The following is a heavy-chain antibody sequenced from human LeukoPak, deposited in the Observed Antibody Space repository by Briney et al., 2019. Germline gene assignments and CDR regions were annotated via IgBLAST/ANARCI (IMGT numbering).Heavy chain of an antibody. D-gene: IGHD1-26*01. CDR3: ARDIETST. CDR2: ISFSGDNT. Sequence: TGGSLRLSCAASGFTFRDSAMTWVRQAPGKGLEWVSLISFSGDNTYYRDSVKGRFTVSRDNSKDTLYLQMNSLRAEDTAIYHCARDIETSTWGLGTMVTVSS. V-gene: IGHV3-23*01. CDR1: GFTFRDSA. J-gene: IGHJ3*01.